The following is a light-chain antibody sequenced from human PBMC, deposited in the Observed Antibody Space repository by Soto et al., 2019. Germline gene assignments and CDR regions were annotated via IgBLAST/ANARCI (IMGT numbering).Light chain of an antibody. J-gene: IGKJ1*01. Sequence: ILLTQSPGTLSVSPGERTTLSCRPSQSVSSSYLAWYQQKPGQAPRLLIYGASSRATGIPARFSGSGSGTEFTLTISSLQSEDFAVYYCQQYNNWPRTFGQGTKVDIK. V-gene: IGKV3D-15*01. CDR1: QSVSSSY. CDR3: QQYNNWPRT. CDR2: GAS.